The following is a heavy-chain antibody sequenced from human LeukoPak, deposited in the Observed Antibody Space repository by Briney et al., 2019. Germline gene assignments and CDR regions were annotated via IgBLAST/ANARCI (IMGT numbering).Heavy chain of an antibody. CDR3: ARRIQLWSPFDY. Sequence: GESLKISCEGSGYSFTNYWNAWVRQMPGKGLEWMGIIYPSDSDTRYSPSFQGQVTISADKSISTAYLQWSSLKASDTAMYYCARRIQLWSPFDYWGQGTLVTVSS. D-gene: IGHD5-18*01. J-gene: IGHJ4*02. CDR1: GYSFTNYW. V-gene: IGHV5-51*01. CDR2: IYPSDSDT.